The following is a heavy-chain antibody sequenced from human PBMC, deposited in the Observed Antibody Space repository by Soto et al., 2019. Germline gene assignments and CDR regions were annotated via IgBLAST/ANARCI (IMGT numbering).Heavy chain of an antibody. V-gene: IGHV4-30-4*01. Sequence: PSETLSLTCTVSGGSISSGDYYWSWIRQPPGKGLEWIGYIYYSGSTYYNPSLKSRVTISVDTSKNQFSLKLSSVTAADTAVYYCARSRGYREVFDYWGQGTLVTVSS. CDR1: GGSISSGDYY. CDR2: IYYSGST. D-gene: IGHD3-22*01. J-gene: IGHJ4*02. CDR3: ARSRGYREVFDY.